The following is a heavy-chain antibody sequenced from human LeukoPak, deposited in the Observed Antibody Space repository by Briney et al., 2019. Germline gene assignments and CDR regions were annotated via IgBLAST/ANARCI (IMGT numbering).Heavy chain of an antibody. CDR3: ARDYYGDFYFDY. CDR2: IYYSGST. V-gene: IGHV4-59*01. J-gene: IGHJ4*02. CDR1: GGSISSYY. Sequence: SETLSLTCTVSGGSISSYYWRWIRQPPGKGLEWIGYIYYSGSTNYNPSLKSRVTISVDTSKNQFSLKLSSVTAADTAVYYCARDYYGDFYFDYWGQGTLVTVSS. D-gene: IGHD4-17*01.